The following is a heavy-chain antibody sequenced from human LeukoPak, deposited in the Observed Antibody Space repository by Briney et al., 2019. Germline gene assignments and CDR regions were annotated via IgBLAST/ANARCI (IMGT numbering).Heavy chain of an antibody. CDR1: GFTFRSYT. CDR3: ARGGGRGRSSSDYFDS. D-gene: IGHD6-6*01. CDR2: SSSSTAYI. J-gene: IGHJ4*02. V-gene: IGHV3-21*01. Sequence: PGWSLRLSCAASGFTFRSYTINWVRQAPAKGLEWVSSSSSSTAYIYYADSLSGRFTISRDNAGNSLFLQMGSLSAEETAVYYCARGGGRGRSSSDYFDSWGQRTLVTVSS.